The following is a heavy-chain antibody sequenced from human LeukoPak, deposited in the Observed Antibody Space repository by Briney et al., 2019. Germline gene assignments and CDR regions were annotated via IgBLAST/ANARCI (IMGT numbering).Heavy chain of an antibody. V-gene: IGHV3-7*01. CDR2: IKQDGSEK. Sequence: PGGSLRLSCAASGFTFSSYWMSWVRQAPGKGLEWVANIKQDGSEKYYVDSVKGRFTISRDNAKNSLYLQMNSLRAEDTAVYFCAREGQAYDISTGAPLFDYWGQGTLVTVSS. CDR1: GFTFSSYW. CDR3: AREGQAYDISTGAPLFDY. J-gene: IGHJ4*02. D-gene: IGHD3-9*01.